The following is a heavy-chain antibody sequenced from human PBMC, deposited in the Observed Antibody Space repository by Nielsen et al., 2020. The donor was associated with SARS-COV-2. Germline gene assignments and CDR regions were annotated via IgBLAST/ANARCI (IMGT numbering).Heavy chain of an antibody. CDR2: ISSSSYI. Sequence: GGSLRLSCAASGFTFSSYSMKWVRQTPGKGLEWVSSISSSSYIYYADSVKGRFTISRDNPKNTLYLQMNSLRAEDTAVYYCAKDVGGGEWSIDYWGQGSLVTVSS. V-gene: IGHV3-21*04. CDR3: AKDVGGGEWSIDY. D-gene: IGHD3-10*01. J-gene: IGHJ4*02. CDR1: GFTFSSYS.